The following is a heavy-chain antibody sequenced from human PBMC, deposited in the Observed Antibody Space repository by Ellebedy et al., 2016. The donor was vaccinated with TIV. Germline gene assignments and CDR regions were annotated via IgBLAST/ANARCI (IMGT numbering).Heavy chain of an antibody. J-gene: IGHJ4*02. CDR2: IYYSGST. CDR3: ARGRGLYSGSYHDDY. D-gene: IGHD1-26*01. V-gene: IGHV4-61*01. CDR1: GGSVSSGSYY. Sequence: GSLRLXXTVSGGSVSSGSYYWSWIRQPPGKGLEWIGYIYYSGSTNYNPSLKSRVTISVDTSKNQFSLKLSSVTAADTAVYYCARGRGLYSGSYHDDYWGQGTLVTVSS.